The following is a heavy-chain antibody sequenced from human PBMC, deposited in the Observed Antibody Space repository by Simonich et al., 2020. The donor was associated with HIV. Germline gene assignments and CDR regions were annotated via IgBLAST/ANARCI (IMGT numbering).Heavy chain of an antibody. J-gene: IGHJ4*02. CDR3: ARRDRELILYFDY. Sequence: QVQLQQWGAGLLKPSETLSLTCAVYGGSFSGYYWSWIRQPPGNGLEWIGESNHSGINNYKSSLNSRATISVDKSKNQFSLKLSSVTAADTAIYYCARRDRELILYFDYWGQGNLVTVSS. CDR1: GGSFSGYY. CDR2: SNHSGIN. D-gene: IGHD3-3*01. V-gene: IGHV4-34*01.